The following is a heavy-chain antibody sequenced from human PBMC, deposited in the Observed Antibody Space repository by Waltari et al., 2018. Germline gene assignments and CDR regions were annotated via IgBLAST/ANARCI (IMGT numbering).Heavy chain of an antibody. CDR3: ARGQGWFAP. CDR2: IYYSGST. V-gene: IGHV4-59*11. Sequence: QVQLQESGPGLVKPSETLSLTCTVSGGSISSHYWSWIRQPPGKGLEWIGYIYYSGSTNYNPSLKSRVTISVDTSKNQFSLKLSSVTAADTAVYYCARGQGWFAPWGQGTLVTVSS. CDR1: GGSISSHY. J-gene: IGHJ5*02.